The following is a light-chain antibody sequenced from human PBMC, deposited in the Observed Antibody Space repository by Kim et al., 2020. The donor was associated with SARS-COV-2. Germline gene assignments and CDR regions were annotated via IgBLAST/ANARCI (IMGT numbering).Light chain of an antibody. CDR2: DAS. CDR1: QIISSW. CDR3: QQYNSYSPYT. J-gene: IGKJ2*01. V-gene: IGKV1-5*01. Sequence: DIQMTQSPSTLSASVGDRVTITCRASQIISSWLAWYPQKPGKAPKLLIYDASSLESGVPSMFSGSGSGTEFTLTISSLQPDDFATYYGQQYNSYSPYTFGQGTKLEI.